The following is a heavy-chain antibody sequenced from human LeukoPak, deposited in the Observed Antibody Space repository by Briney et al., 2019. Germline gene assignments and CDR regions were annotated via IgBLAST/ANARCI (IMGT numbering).Heavy chain of an antibody. Sequence: PGGSLRLSCAASGFTFSSYAMSWVRQAPGKGLEWVTTTSGSGGSTKFADSVKGRFTISRDNSNNRVYLQVASLRVDDTAVYYCAREVGWFDAWGQGTLVTVSS. CDR3: AREVGWFDA. J-gene: IGHJ5*02. D-gene: IGHD1-26*01. CDR2: TSGSGGST. CDR1: GFTFSSYA. V-gene: IGHV3-23*01.